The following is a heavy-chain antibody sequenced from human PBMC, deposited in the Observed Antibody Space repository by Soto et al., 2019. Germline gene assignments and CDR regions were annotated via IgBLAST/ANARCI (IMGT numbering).Heavy chain of an antibody. CDR2: ISCSGGST. V-gene: IGHV3-23*01. D-gene: IGHD3-10*01. J-gene: IGHJ4*02. CDR1: GFTFSSYA. CDR3: AKAPLYYYGSGSYYNPRDY. Sequence: GGSLRLSCAASGFTFSSYAMSWVRQAPGKGLEWVSAISCSGGSTYYADSVKGRFTISRDNSKNTLYLQMNSLRAEDTAVYYCAKAPLYYYGSGSYYNPRDYWGQGTLVTVSS.